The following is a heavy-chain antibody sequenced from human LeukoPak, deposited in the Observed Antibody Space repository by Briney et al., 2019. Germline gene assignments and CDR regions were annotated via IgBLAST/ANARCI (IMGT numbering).Heavy chain of an antibody. J-gene: IGHJ4*02. V-gene: IGHV4-4*07. Sequence: SETLSLTCTVSGGSISSYYWSWIRQPAGKGLEWIGRIYTSGSTNYNPSLKSRVTMSVDTSKNQFSLKLSSVTAADTAVYYCARDVATYSSGWHLGGIDYWGQGTLVTVSS. CDR2: IYTSGST. CDR3: ARDVATYSSGWHLGGIDY. CDR1: GGSISSYY. D-gene: IGHD6-19*01.